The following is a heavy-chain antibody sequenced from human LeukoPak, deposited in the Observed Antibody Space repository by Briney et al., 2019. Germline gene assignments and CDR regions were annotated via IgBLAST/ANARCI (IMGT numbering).Heavy chain of an antibody. D-gene: IGHD3-10*01. Sequence: PGGSLRLSCAASGFTFNNYAMHWVRQAPGEGLEWAAVISSDGRNKHCADSVKGRFTVSRDNFKNTLNLQMNSLGSEDTAVYYCARDASGSASYYYYGMDVWGQGTTVLVSS. J-gene: IGHJ6*01. V-gene: IGHV3-30*04. CDR3: ARDASGSASYYYYGMDV. CDR2: ISSDGRNK. CDR1: GFTFNNYA.